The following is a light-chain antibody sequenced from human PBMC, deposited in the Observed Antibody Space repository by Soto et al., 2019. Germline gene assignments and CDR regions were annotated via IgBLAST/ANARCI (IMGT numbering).Light chain of an antibody. CDR3: TSYASSNNFYV. CDR2: EVS. CDR1: SSDVGGYNF. Sequence: QSVLTQPPSASGSPGQSVTISCTGTSSDVGGYNFVSWYQQHPGKAPKLIIYEVSKRPSGVPDRFSGSKSGNTASLTVSGLQAEDEADYYCTSYASSNNFYVFGTGTKVTVL. J-gene: IGLJ1*01. V-gene: IGLV2-8*01.